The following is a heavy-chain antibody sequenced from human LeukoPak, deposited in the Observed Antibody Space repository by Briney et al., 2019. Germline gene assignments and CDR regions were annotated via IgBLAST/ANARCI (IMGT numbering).Heavy chain of an antibody. CDR2: IYYSEST. J-gene: IGHJ6*03. CDR3: ARGRVSSSTWHSTYYYYFYMDV. D-gene: IGHD4-11*01. V-gene: IGHV4-39*07. CDR1: GGSISSSSYY. Sequence: SETLSLTCTVSGGSISSSSYYWGWIRQPPGKGLEWMGSIYYSESTYYNPSLKSRVTISVDTSKNQFSLKLSSVTAADTAVYFCARGRVSSSTWHSTYYYYFYMDVWGKGTTVTVSS.